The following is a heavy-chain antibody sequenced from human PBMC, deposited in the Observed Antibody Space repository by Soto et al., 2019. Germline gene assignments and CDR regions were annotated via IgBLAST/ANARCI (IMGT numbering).Heavy chain of an antibody. D-gene: IGHD2-15*01. CDR3: ARGYTGYCSGGTCYWFDP. CDR1: GFSFSSYS. CDR2: ISSSASHI. V-gene: IGHV3-21*01. Sequence: PGGSLRLSCAASGFSFSSYSMNWVRQAPGKGLEWVSSISSSASHINYADSVKGRFTISRDNAKKSLYLQMNNLRAEDTAVYYCARGYTGYCSGGTCYWFDPWGQGTLVTVSS. J-gene: IGHJ5*02.